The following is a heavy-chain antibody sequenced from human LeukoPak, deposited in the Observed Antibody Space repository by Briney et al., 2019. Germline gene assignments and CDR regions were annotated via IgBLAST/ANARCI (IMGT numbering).Heavy chain of an antibody. Sequence: GGSLRLSCAASGFTFSSYAMSWVRQAPGKGLEWVSAISGSGGSTYYADSVKGRFTISRDNSKNTLYLQMNSLRAEDTAVYYCAKVFNIVVVPAGFDYWGQETLVTVSS. CDR3: AKVFNIVVVPAGFDY. CDR1: GFTFSSYA. V-gene: IGHV3-23*01. J-gene: IGHJ4*02. CDR2: ISGSGGST. D-gene: IGHD2-2*01.